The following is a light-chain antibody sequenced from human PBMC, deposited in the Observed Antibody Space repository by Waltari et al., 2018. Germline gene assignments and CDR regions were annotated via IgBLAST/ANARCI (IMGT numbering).Light chain of an antibody. CDR3: QQVNSFPRT. V-gene: IGKV1-12*01. CDR1: QGISSR. Sequence: DIQMTQSPSSVSASVGDRVTLTCRASQGISSRLAWYQQKPGKAPKLLIYDASSLHSGVPSRFSGSGSVTDFTPTIRSLQPEDVATYYCQQVNSFPRTFGQGTKVEVK. J-gene: IGKJ1*01. CDR2: DAS.